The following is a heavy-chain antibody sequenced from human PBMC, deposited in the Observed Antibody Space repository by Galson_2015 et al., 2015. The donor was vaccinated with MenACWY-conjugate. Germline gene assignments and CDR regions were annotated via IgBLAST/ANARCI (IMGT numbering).Heavy chain of an antibody. CDR3: ARDRGGAIYDY. J-gene: IGHJ4*02. CDR2: TRDKANSYTT. D-gene: IGHD1-26*01. Sequence: SLRLSCAASGFTFSNHYMDWVRQAPGKGLEWIGRTRDKANSYTTDYAASVKGRFTISRDDSKNSLYLQMNSLKTEDTAVYYCARDRGGAIYDYWGQGTLVTVSS. CDR1: GFTFSNHY. V-gene: IGHV3-72*01.